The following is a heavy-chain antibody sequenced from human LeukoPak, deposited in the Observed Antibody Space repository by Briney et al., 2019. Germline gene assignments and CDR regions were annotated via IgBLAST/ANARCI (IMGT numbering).Heavy chain of an antibody. J-gene: IGHJ4*02. CDR1: GFSFSTNG. CDR3: AKMQGYFDY. CDR2: ISGSGTT. V-gene: IGHV3-23*01. Sequence: GGSLRLSCAASGFSFSTNGISWVRQAPGKGLEWVSAISGSGTTHYADSVKGRFTISRDNSKYTVSLQMNSLRAEDTAVYHCAKMQGYFDYWGQGTLVAVSS.